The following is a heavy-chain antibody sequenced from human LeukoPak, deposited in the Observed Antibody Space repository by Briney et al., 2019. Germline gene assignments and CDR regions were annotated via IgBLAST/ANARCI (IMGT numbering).Heavy chain of an antibody. Sequence: GASVKVSCKASGGTFSSYAISWVRQAPGQGLEWMGWISAYNGNTNYAQRLQGRVTMTIDTSTSTAYMELRSLRSDDTAVYYCARDSGYDPGDYWGQGTLVTVSS. D-gene: IGHD5-12*01. V-gene: IGHV1-18*01. CDR3: ARDSGYDPGDY. J-gene: IGHJ4*02. CDR1: GGTFSSYA. CDR2: ISAYNGNT.